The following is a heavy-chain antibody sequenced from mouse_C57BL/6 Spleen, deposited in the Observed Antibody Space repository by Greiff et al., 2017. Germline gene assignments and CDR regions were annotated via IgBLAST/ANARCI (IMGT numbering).Heavy chain of an antibody. D-gene: IGHD2-4*01. V-gene: IGHV1-55*01. Sequence: VQLQQSGAELVKPGASVKMSCKASGYTFTSYWITWVKQRPGQGLEWIGDIYPGSGSTNYNEKFKSKATLTVDTSSSTAYMQLSSLTSEDSAVYYCARGYDYDVAMDYWGQGTSVTVSS. CDR3: ARGYDYDVAMDY. CDR2: IYPGSGST. CDR1: GYTFTSYW. J-gene: IGHJ4*01.